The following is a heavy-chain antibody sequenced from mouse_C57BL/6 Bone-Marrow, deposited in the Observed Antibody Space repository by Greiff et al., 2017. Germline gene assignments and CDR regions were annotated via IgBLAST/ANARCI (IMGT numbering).Heavy chain of an antibody. D-gene: IGHD4-1*01. CDR2: ISDGGSYT. Sequence: EVKLMESGGGLVKPGGSLKLSCAASGFTFSSYAMSWVRQTPEKRLEWVATISDGGSYTYYPDNVKGRFTISRDNAKNNMYLQMSKLKSEDTAMYYCARDSANWYYFDYWGQGTTLTVSS. CDR3: ARDSANWYYFDY. CDR1: GFTFSSYA. V-gene: IGHV5-4*01. J-gene: IGHJ2*01.